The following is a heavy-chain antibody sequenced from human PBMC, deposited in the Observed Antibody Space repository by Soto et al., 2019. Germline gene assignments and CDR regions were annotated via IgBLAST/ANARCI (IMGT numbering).Heavy chain of an antibody. D-gene: IGHD3-3*01. Sequence: QVQVVESGGGVVQPGRSLRLSCAASGFTLSNFGMQWVRQAPGKGLEWVSLIWYDGSKKSYGDSVKGRFTISRDNSRNTVYLQMNSLRADDTAVYYCARDASYYSLWSGYYPSRNGMDVWGQGTTVTVSS. CDR2: IWYDGSKK. J-gene: IGHJ6*02. CDR3: ARDASYYSLWSGYYPSRNGMDV. V-gene: IGHV3-33*01. CDR1: GFTLSNFG.